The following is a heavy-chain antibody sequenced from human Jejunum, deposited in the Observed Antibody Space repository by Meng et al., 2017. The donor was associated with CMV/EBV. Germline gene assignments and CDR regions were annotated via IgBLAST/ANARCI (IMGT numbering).Heavy chain of an antibody. CDR2: INPTDPGT. V-gene: IGHV1-46*01. CDR1: FTSHS. D-gene: IGHD1-26*01. J-gene: IGHJ6*02. Sequence: FTSHSMHWVRQAPGQGLEWMEKINPTDPGTTYAQRFEGRVTMTRDTYTNTVYLELGSLRAEDTAVYYCARIRGSYPGDYYNGMDVWGQGTTVTVSS. CDR3: ARIRGSYPGDYYNGMDV.